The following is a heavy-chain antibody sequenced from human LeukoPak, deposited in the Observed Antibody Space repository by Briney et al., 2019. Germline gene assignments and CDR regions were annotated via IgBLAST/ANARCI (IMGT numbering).Heavy chain of an antibody. Sequence: SETLSLTCTVSGGSVSSYYWSWIRQPPGKGLEWIRYIYYSGSTNYNPSLKSRVTISVDTSKNQFSLKLSSVTAADTAVYYCARTYYHGDLGDDAFDIWGQGTMVTVSS. CDR2: IYYSGST. J-gene: IGHJ3*02. V-gene: IGHV4-59*02. D-gene: IGHD4-17*01. CDR3: ARTYYHGDLGDDAFDI. CDR1: GGSVSSYY.